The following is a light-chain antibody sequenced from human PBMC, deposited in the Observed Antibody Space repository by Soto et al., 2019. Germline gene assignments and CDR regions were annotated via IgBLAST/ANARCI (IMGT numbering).Light chain of an antibody. V-gene: IGKV1-39*01. CDR2: TTS. CDR3: QQSYSCPRT. Sequence: EIRLTQSPSSLPGSVLGGSTIAVQASQDIKNFLNWYQQKPGKAPSLLIYTTSNLESGVPSRFSGSGSGTDFTLTINSLQPEDFATYFCQQSYSCPRTFGEGTKVDNK. J-gene: IGKJ1*01. CDR1: QDIKNF.